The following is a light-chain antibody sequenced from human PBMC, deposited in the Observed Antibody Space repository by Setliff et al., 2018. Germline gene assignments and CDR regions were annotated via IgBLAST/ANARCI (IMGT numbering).Light chain of an antibody. CDR3: AAWDDSLNGYV. CDR2: RNN. V-gene: IGLV1-44*01. CDR1: SSNIGSNT. Sequence: QSVLTQPPSASGTPGQRVTISCSGSSSNIGSNTVNWYQQLPGTAPKLLICRNNQRPSGVPDRFSGSKSGTSASLAISGLQSEDEADYYCAAWDDSLNGYVFGAATKVTVL. J-gene: IGLJ1*01.